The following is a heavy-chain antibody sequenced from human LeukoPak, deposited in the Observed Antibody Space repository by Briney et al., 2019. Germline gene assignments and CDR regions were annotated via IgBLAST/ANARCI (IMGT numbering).Heavy chain of an antibody. CDR3: ATPTGSYGYFDKIL. CDR2: MNPNSGNT. J-gene: IGHJ4*02. Sequence: ASVKVSCKASGYTFTSYDINWVRQATGQGLEWMGWMNPNSGNTGYAQKFQGRVTITRNTSISTAYMELSSLRSEDTAEYYCATPTGSYGYFDKILWGQGTLVTVSS. D-gene: IGHD5-18*01. V-gene: IGHV1-8*03. CDR1: GYTFTSYD.